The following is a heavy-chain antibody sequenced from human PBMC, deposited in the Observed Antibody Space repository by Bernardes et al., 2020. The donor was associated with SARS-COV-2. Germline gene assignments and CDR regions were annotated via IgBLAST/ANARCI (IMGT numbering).Heavy chain of an antibody. D-gene: IGHD3-9*01. CDR1: GYTFTGYY. CDR3: ARTDWLLYGPEDGMDV. Sequence: ASVTVSCKASGYTFTGYYMHWVRQAPGQGREWMGWINPNSGGTNYAQKFQGRVTMTRDTSISTAYMELSRLRSDDTAVYYCARTDWLLYGPEDGMDVWGQGTTVTVYS. CDR2: INPNSGGT. V-gene: IGHV1-2*02. J-gene: IGHJ6*02.